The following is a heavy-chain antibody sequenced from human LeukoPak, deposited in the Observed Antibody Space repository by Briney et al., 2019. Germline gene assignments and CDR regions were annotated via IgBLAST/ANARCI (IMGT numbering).Heavy chain of an antibody. J-gene: IGHJ4*02. CDR1: GGSISSYY. CDR3: ARVGIVVVIPSTFDY. Sequence: SETLSLTCTVSGGSISSYYWSWIRQPPGKGLEWIGSIYYSGSTYYNPSLKSRVTISVDTSKNQFSLKLSSVTAADTAVYYCARVGIVVVIPSTFDYWGQGTLVTVSS. CDR2: IYYSGST. V-gene: IGHV4-59*12. D-gene: IGHD3-22*01.